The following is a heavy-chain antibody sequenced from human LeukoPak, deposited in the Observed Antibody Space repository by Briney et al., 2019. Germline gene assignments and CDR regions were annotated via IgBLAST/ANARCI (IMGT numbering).Heavy chain of an antibody. CDR3: TTDPNYGDYVDY. Sequence: GGSLRLSCAGSGFTFDDHALQWVRQAPGKGLEGVSGISWNSGGIGYADSVKGRFTISRDNAKNSLYLQMNSLKTEDTAVHYCTTDPNYGDYVDYWGQGTLVTVPS. J-gene: IGHJ4*02. CDR1: GFTFDDHA. D-gene: IGHD4-17*01. V-gene: IGHV3-9*01. CDR2: ISWNSGGI.